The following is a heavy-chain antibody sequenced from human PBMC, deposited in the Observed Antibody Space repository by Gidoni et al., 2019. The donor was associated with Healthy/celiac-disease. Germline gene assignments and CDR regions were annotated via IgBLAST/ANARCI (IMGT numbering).Heavy chain of an antibody. V-gene: IGHV3-49*04. J-gene: IGHJ4*02. CDR1: GFTFGDYA. Sequence: EVQLVESGGGLVQPGRSLRLSCTASGFTFGDYAMSWVRQAPGKGLEWVGFIRSKAYGGTTEYAASVKGRFTISRDDSKSIAYLQMNSLKTEDTAVYYCTWQLWGEAIDYWGQGTLVTVSS. D-gene: IGHD5-18*01. CDR3: TWQLWGEAIDY. CDR2: IRSKAYGGTT.